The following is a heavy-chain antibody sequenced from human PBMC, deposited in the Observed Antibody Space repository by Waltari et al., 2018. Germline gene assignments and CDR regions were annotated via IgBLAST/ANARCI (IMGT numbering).Heavy chain of an antibody. J-gene: IGHJ4*02. V-gene: IGHV3-7*01. CDR1: GFPFNTYW. CDR3: TTLARGESGDY. CDR2: INPDGSQK. D-gene: IGHD3-10*01. Sequence: EVQLVESGGGLVQPGGSLRLSCAASGFPFNTYWMKWIRQAPGKGLEGVANINPDGSQKFYVDSVKGRFTVSRDNAQNSLYLQMNNLRAEDTAVYYCTTLARGESGDYWGQGTLVTVSS.